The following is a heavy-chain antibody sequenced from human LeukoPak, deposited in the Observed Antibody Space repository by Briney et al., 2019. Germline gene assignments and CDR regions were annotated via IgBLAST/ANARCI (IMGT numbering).Heavy chain of an antibody. J-gene: IGHJ4*02. CDR3: AREYRRQPD. Sequence: ASVKVSCKASGYTFTSYDINWLRQASGQGLEWMGWMNPNSGNTGYAQKFQGRFTMTWDTSISTAYMELSSLRSDDTAVYYCAREYRRQPDWGQGTLVTVSS. CDR2: MNPNSGNT. D-gene: IGHD5-12*01. V-gene: IGHV1-8*01. CDR1: GYTFTSYD.